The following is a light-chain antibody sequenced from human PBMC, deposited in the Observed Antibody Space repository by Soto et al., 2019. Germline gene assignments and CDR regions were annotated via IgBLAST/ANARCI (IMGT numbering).Light chain of an antibody. CDR3: CSYAGSSTFYV. CDR2: EVS. V-gene: IGLV2-23*02. Sequence: QSVLTQPASVSGSPGQSITISCTGTSSDVGSYNLVSWYQQHPGKATKLMIYEVSKRPSGVSNSFSGSKSGNTASLTISGLQAEDEADYYCCSYAGSSTFYVFGTGTKVTVL. J-gene: IGLJ1*01. CDR1: SSDVGSYNL.